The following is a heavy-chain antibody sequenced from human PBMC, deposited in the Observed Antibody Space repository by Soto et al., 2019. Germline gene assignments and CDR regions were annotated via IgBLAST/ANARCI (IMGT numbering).Heavy chain of an antibody. D-gene: IGHD2-2*01. CDR1: GFTFSSYG. V-gene: IGHV3-30*18. CDR3: AKAESSDIVLVPAASDAFDI. CDR2: ISYDGSNK. Sequence: QVQLVESGGGVVQPGRSLRLSCAASGFTFSSYGMHWVRQAPGKGLEWVAVISYDGSNKYYADSVKGRFTISRDNSKNTLYLQMNSLRAEDTAVYYCAKAESSDIVLVPAASDAFDIWGQGTMVTVSS. J-gene: IGHJ3*02.